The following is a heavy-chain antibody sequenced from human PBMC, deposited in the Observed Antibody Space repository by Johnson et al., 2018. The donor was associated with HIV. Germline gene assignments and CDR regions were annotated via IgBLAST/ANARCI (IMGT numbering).Heavy chain of an antibody. CDR3: ARGRGGYYTFDV. V-gene: IGHV3-11*01. Sequence: QVQLVESGGGLVQPGGSLIVSCEASGLTFSDYYMSWIRQAPGKGLEWVSYISSSGSTIYYADSVKGRFTISRDNSKNTLYLQMNSLRAEDTAVYYCARGRGGYYTFDVWGQGTMVTVSS. J-gene: IGHJ3*01. D-gene: IGHD1-26*01. CDR1: GLTFSDYY. CDR2: ISSSGSTI.